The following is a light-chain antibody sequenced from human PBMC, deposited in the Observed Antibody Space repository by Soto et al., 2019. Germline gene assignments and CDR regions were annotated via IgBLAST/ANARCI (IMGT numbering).Light chain of an antibody. V-gene: IGLV1-40*01. CDR2: GNG. CDR3: SSYTSSRAYV. J-gene: IGLJ1*01. Sequence: QSVLTQPPSVSGAPGQRVTISCSGTSSSIGAGYEVHWYHQLPGTAPKLVVSGNGNRPSGVPDRLSASKSGTSASLAITGLQAEDEADYYCSSYTSSRAYVFGIGTKLTVL. CDR1: SSSIGAGYE.